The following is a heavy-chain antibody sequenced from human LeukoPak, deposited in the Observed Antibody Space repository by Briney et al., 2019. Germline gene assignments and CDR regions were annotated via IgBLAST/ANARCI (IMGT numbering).Heavy chain of an antibody. CDR3: ARDRYSGSYYYLDY. D-gene: IGHD1-26*01. CDR2: IYYSGGT. J-gene: IGHJ4*02. CDR1: GGSISSGGSY. V-gene: IGHV4-31*03. Sequence: SETLSLTCTVSGGSISSGGSYWSWIRQHPGKGLEWIGYIYYSGGTYYNPSLKSRVTISVDTSKNQFSLKLSSVTAADTAVYYCARDRYSGSYYYLDYWGQGTLVTVSS.